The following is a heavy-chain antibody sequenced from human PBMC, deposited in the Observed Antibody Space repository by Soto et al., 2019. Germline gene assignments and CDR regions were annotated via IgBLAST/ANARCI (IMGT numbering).Heavy chain of an antibody. CDR2: INPGDSDT. CDR1: GYRFIGYW. J-gene: IGHJ6*04. Sequence: EVQLVQSGAEVKKAGESLKISCKGSGYRFIGYWIGCVRQMPGKGLEWMGVINPGDSDTRYSPSFEGQVTISVVTPMRTDYLQWSSLKASDTGMYYCARRRKAWSSSASDYSQYVDVWGKGTPVTVSA. V-gene: IGHV5-51*04. CDR3: ARRRKAWSSSASDYSQYVDV. D-gene: IGHD3-22*01.